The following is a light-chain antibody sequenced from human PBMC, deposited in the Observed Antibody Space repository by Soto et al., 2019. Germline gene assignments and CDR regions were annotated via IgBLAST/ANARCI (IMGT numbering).Light chain of an antibody. CDR1: QSVSSS. Sequence: TQSPATLSVSPGERATLSCRASQSVSSSFLAWYQQRPGQAPRLLIYGASSRATGIPDRFSGSGSGTDFTLTISSLQSEDFAVYYCQQYNNWPPRTFGQGTKVDIK. CDR3: QQYNNWPPRT. J-gene: IGKJ1*01. CDR2: GAS. V-gene: IGKV3D-15*01.